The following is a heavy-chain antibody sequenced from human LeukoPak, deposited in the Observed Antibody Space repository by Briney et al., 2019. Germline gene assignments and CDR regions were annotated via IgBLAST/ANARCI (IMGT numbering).Heavy chain of an antibody. V-gene: IGHV3-73*01. D-gene: IGHD3-10*01. CDR2: IRSKVNSYAT. J-gene: IGHJ4*02. CDR1: GFTFSGSA. Sequence: GGSLRLSCAASGFTFSGSAMHWVRQASGKGLEWVGRIRSKVNSYATAYAASVKGRFTISRDDSKNTAYLQMNSLKTEDTAVYYCTSLRGGITMVRGVMNWGQGTLVTVSS. CDR3: TSLRGGITMVRGVMN.